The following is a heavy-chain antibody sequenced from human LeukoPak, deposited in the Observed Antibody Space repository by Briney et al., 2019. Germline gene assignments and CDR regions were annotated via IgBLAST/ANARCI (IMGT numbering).Heavy chain of an antibody. CDR3: ARGPRRSDYWSGYFPDY. CDR2: ISSSSSYI. CDR1: GFTFSSYS. J-gene: IGHJ4*02. Sequence: GGSLRLSCAASGFTFSSYSMNWVRQAPGKGLEWVSSISSSSSYIYYADSVKGRFTISRDNAKNSLYLQMNSLRAEDTAVYYCARGPRRSDYWSGYFPDYWGQGTLVTVSS. D-gene: IGHD3-3*01. V-gene: IGHV3-21*01.